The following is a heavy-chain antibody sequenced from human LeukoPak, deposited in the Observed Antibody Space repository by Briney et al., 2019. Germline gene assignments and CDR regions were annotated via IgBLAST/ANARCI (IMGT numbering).Heavy chain of an antibody. CDR3: ARVRVFAKLSVVRPREVNCFDP. D-gene: IGHD2-21*01. Sequence: GGSLRLSCAASGFTVSSNYMSWVRQAPGKWLEWVSVIYSGGSTYYADSVKGRFTISRDNSKNTLYLQMNNLRAEDTAVYYCARVRVFAKLSVVRPREVNCFDPWGQGTLVTVSS. CDR2: IYSGGST. CDR1: GFTVSSNY. J-gene: IGHJ5*02. V-gene: IGHV3-53*01.